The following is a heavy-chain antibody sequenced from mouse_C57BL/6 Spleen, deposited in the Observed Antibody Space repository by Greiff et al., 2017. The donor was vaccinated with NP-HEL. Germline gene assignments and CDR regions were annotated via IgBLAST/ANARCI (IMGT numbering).Heavy chain of an antibody. J-gene: IGHJ1*03. CDR3: ARDADDYDVGYFDV. Sequence: EVKVVESGGGLVQSGRSLRLSCATSGFTFSDFYMEWVRQAPGKGLEWIAASRNKANDYTTEYSASVKGRFIVSRDTSQSILYLQMNALRAEDTAIYYCARDADDYDVGYFDVWGTGTTVTVSS. CDR1: GFTFSDFY. CDR2: SRNKANDYTT. V-gene: IGHV7-1*01. D-gene: IGHD2-4*01.